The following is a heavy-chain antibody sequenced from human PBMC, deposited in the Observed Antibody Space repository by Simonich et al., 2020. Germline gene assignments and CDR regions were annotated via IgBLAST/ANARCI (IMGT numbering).Heavy chain of an antibody. D-gene: IGHD6-6*01. Sequence: QVQLVQSGAEVQKPGASVKASCKASVYTFTGSYMHWVRQATGQGRGWKGEINRNMGGTNYAKKIQGRVTMTRDKSISTADMELSRLRSDDTAVYYGARDRAARYYYYYYMDVWGKGTTVTVSS. CDR3: ARDRAARYYYYYYMDV. CDR1: VYTFTGSY. J-gene: IGHJ6*03. V-gene: IGHV1-2*02. CDR2: INRNMGGT.